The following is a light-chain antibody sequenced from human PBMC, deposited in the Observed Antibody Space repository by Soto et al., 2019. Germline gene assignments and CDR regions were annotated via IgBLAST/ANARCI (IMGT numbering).Light chain of an antibody. V-gene: IGLV2-8*01. J-gene: IGLJ2*01. Sequence: QSALTQPPSASGAPGQSVTISCTGTSTDIGGDNYVSWYQQLPGKAPKLLIYEDTKRPAGVPDRFSGSTSGTSASLAVSGLQAEDEADYYCKSYEGSLNVVVFGGGTKLTVL. CDR3: KSYEGSLNVVV. CDR1: STDIGGDNY. CDR2: EDT.